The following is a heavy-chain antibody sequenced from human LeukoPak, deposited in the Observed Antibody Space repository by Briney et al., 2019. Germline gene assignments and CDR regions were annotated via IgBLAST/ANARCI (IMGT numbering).Heavy chain of an antibody. D-gene: IGHD5-18*01. V-gene: IGHV3-49*04. Sequence: GGSLRLSCTASGFTFGDYAMSWVRQAPGKGLEWVGFIRSKAYGGTTEDAASVKARFTISRDDPKSIAYLQMNSLQTEDTAVYYCTRDQGYGYSSGFDYWGQGTLVTVSS. CDR1: GFTFGDYA. J-gene: IGHJ4*02. CDR3: TRDQGYGYSSGFDY. CDR2: IRSKAYGGTT.